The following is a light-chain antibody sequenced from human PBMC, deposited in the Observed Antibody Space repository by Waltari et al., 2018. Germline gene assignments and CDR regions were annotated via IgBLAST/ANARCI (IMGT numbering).Light chain of an antibody. CDR2: QVS. V-gene: IGLV3-1*01. J-gene: IGLJ3*02. CDR1: KLGDKY. CDR3: QAWDSSTGV. Sequence: SYELTQPPSVSVSPGQTASITCSGDKLGDKYACWYQQKPGKSPVLVIYQVSKRPSGIPARFSGSNSGNTATLTISGTQAMDEADYYCQAWDSSTGVFGGGTKLTVL.